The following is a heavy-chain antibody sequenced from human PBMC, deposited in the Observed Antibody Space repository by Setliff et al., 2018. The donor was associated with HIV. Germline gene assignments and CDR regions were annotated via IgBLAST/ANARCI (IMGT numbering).Heavy chain of an antibody. D-gene: IGHD1-26*01. CDR3: AKGFYSGSYGTFDH. J-gene: IGHJ4*01. Sequence: ASVKVVCKASGYTFTGYYMHGVRQAPGQGLEWMGWINPNSGDTNYAQKFQGRVTRTTDTSISTAYMELSRLRSDDTAVYYCAKGFYSGSYGTFDHWGQGTLVTVSS. CDR1: GYTFTGYY. V-gene: IGHV1-2*02. CDR2: INPNSGDT.